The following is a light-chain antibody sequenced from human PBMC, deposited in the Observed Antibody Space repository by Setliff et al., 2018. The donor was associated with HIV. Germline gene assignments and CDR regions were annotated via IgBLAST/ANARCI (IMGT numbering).Light chain of an antibody. J-gene: IGLJ1*01. CDR1: SSNIGNNY. V-gene: IGLV1-40*01. CDR3: QSYDKSLTGSAV. Sequence: QSVLTQPPSVSATPGQTVTMSCSGSSSNIGNNYVYWYQQLPGMAPKLLIYDNTNRPSGVPDRFSGSKSGTSASLAITGLQAEDEADYYCQSYDKSLTGSAVFGTGTKV. CDR2: DNT.